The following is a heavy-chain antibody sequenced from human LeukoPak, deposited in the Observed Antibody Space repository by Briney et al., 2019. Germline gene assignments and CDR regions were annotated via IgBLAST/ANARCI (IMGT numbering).Heavy chain of an antibody. CDR2: IRSSGSTI. J-gene: IGHJ4*02. CDR1: GFTFSSYD. Sequence: GGSLRLSCAASGFTFSSYDMNWVRQAPGKGLDWISYIRSSGSTIYYADSVKGRFTISRENAKNSLYLQMNSLRAEDTAVYYCARDGRSTWYGVGYFDYWGQGTLVTVSS. CDR3: ARDGRSTWYGVGYFDY. V-gene: IGHV3-48*03. D-gene: IGHD6-13*01.